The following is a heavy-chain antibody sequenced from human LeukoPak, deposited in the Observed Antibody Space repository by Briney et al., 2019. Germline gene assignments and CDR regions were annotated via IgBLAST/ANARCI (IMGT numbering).Heavy chain of an antibody. CDR2: INHSGST. V-gene: IGHV4-34*01. D-gene: IGHD3-16*01. J-gene: IGHJ4*02. Sequence: SETLSLTCVVNGGSLSGDYSRDYWSWIRQPPGKGLEWIGEINHSGSTDYNPFLKSRVTISVDTSKNQFSLKLTSVTAADTAVYYCARGGGGFDFWGQGILVTVSS. CDR1: GGSLSGDYSRDY. CDR3: ARGGGGFDF.